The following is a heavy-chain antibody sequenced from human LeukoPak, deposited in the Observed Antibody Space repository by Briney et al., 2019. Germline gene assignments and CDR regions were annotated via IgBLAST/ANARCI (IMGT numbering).Heavy chain of an antibody. Sequence: PGRSLRLSCAASGFTFSSYAMHWVRQAPGKGLEWVSAISGSGGSTYYADSVKGRFTISRDNSKNTLYLQMNSLRAEDTAVYYCAKRDADYGHFDYWGQGTLVTVSS. CDR2: ISGSGGST. D-gene: IGHD4-17*01. J-gene: IGHJ4*02. CDR1: GFTFSSYA. CDR3: AKRDADYGHFDY. V-gene: IGHV3-23*01.